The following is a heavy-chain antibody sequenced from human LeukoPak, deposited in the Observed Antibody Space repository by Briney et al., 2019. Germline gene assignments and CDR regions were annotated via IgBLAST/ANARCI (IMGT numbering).Heavy chain of an antibody. V-gene: IGHV4-34*01. CDR2: INHSGST. CDR1: GGSFSGYY. J-gene: IGHJ5*02. CDR3: ARLVTRVVVVAATHWFDP. D-gene: IGHD2-15*01. Sequence: SETVSLTCAVYGGSFSGYYWSWIRQPPGKGLEWIGEINHSGSTNYNPSLKSRVTISVDTSKNQFSLKLSSVTAADTAVYYCARLVTRVVVVAATHWFDPWGQGTLVTVSS.